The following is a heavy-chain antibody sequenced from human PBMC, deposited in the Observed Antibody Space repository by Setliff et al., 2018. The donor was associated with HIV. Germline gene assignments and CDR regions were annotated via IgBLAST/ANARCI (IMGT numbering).Heavy chain of an antibody. J-gene: IGHJ4*02. Sequence: GGSLRLSCAASGLTFSTSWMQWVRQSPGEGLLWVARLNPEANYIHYADSVKGRFTISRDNAKNTLYLRMNSLRVEDTSVYYCWSGYTSGRWGQGTLVTVSS. CDR3: WSGYTSGR. CDR1: GLTFSTSW. V-gene: IGHV3-74*01. CDR2: LNPEANYI. D-gene: IGHD3-3*01.